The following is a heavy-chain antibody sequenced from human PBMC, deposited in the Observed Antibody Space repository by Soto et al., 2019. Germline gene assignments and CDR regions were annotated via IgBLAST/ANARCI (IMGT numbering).Heavy chain of an antibody. D-gene: IGHD2-21*02. CDR1: GFTFSSYA. J-gene: IGHJ5*02. Sequence: VGSLRLSCAASGFTFSSYAMHWVRQAPGKGLEWVAVISYDGSNKYYADSVKGRFTISRDNSKNTLYLQMNSLRAEDTAVYYCAMMPAIPSWFDPWGQGTLVTVSS. V-gene: IGHV3-30-3*01. CDR2: ISYDGSNK. CDR3: AMMPAIPSWFDP.